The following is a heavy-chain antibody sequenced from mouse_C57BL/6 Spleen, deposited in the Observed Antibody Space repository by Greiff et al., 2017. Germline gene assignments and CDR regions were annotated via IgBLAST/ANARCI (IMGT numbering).Heavy chain of an antibody. D-gene: IGHD4-1*01. V-gene: IGHV1-64*01. Sequence: QVQLQQPGAELVKPGASVKLSCKASGYTFTSYWMHWVKQRPGQGLEWIGMIHPNSGSTNYNEKFKSKATLTVDKSSSTAYMQLSSLTSEDSAVYYCARSANWDWYFDGWGTGTTVTVSS. J-gene: IGHJ1*03. CDR2: IHPNSGST. CDR1: GYTFTSYW. CDR3: ARSANWDWYFDG.